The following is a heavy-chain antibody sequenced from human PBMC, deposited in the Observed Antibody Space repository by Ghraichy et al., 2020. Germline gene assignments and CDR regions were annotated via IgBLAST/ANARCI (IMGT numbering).Heavy chain of an antibody. Sequence: LPCAASGFTFSSYWMSWVRQAPGKGLEWVANIKRDGSEKYYVDSVKGRFTVSRDNAKNSLYLQMNSLRAEDTAVYYCARDQKSMGGLIWGQGTMVTVSS. CDR1: GFTFSSYW. D-gene: IGHD2/OR15-2a*01. CDR2: IKRDGSEK. CDR3: ARDQKSMGGLI. J-gene: IGHJ3*02. V-gene: IGHV3-7*01.